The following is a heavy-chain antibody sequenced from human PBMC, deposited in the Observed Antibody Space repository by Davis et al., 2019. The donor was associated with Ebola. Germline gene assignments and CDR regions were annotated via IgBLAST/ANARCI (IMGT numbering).Heavy chain of an antibody. D-gene: IGHD3-10*01. CDR2: IRSDSRTI. CDR3: VKGGSYYGSGSYWVRYYGMDV. J-gene: IGHJ6*02. V-gene: IGHV3-48*02. CDR1: GFTFSSYA. Sequence: GGSLRLSCSASGFTFSSYAMHWVRQAPGKGLEWVSYIRSDSRTIYYADSVKGRFTISRDNSKNTVYLQMNSLTNEDTAVYYCVKGGSYYGSGSYWVRYYGMDVWGQGTNVTVSS.